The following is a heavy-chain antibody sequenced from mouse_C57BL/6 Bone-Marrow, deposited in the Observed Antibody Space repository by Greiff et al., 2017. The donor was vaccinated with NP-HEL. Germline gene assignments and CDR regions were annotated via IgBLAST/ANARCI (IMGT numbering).Heavy chain of an antibody. V-gene: IGHV1-72*01. J-gene: IGHJ4*01. CDR3: ARLWLRRWYYAMDY. Sequence: QVQLQQSGAELVKPGASVKLSCKASGYTFTSYWMHWVKQRPGRGLEWIGRIDPNSGGTKYNEKFKSKATLTVDKPSSTAYMQLSSLTSEDSAVYYCARLWLRRWYYAMDYWGQGTSVTVSS. CDR2: IDPNSGGT. CDR1: GYTFTSYW. D-gene: IGHD2-2*01.